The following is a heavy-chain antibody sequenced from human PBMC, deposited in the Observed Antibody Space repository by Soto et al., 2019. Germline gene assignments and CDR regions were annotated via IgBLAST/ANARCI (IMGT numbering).Heavy chain of an antibody. CDR1: GFTFSSYW. V-gene: IGHV3-74*01. Sequence: EVQLVESGGGLVQPGGSLRLSCAASGFTFSSYWMHWVRQAPGKGLVWVSRINSDGSSTSYADSVKGRFTISRDNAKNTLYLQMNSLRAEDTAVYYCARENSYRVGGYDYPHYYGMDVWGQGTTVTVSS. CDR3: ARENSYRVGGYDYPHYYGMDV. D-gene: IGHD5-12*01. J-gene: IGHJ6*02. CDR2: INSDGSST.